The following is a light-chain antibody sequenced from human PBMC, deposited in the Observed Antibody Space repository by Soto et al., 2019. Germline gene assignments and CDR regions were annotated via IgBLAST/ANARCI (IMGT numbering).Light chain of an antibody. CDR1: SSDVGGYNY. CDR3: SSYAGSNNFVV. J-gene: IGLJ2*01. Sequence: QSALTQPPSASGSPGQSVTISCTGTSSDVGGYNYVSWYQQHPGKAPKLMIYEVTKRPSGVPDRFSGSKSGNTASLTVSGXXXXXXXXYYCSSYAGSNNFVVFGGGTELTVL. V-gene: IGLV2-8*01. CDR2: EVT.